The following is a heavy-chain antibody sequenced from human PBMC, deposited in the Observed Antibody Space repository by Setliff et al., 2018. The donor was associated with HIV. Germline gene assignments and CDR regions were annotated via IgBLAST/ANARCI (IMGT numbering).Heavy chain of an antibody. CDR2: ISGSGGST. Sequence: GGSLRLSCAASGFTFSSSAMSWVRQAPGEGLEWISSISGSGGSTYYAHSVKGRFAISRDNSKDTLFLQMNSLRAGDTAVYYCANQRRATDYWGQGTLVTVSS. CDR1: GFTFSSSA. J-gene: IGHJ4*02. CDR3: ANQRRATDY. V-gene: IGHV3-23*01. D-gene: IGHD5-12*01.